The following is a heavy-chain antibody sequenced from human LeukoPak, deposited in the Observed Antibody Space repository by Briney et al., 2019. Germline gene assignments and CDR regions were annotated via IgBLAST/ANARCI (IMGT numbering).Heavy chain of an antibody. J-gene: IGHJ4*02. V-gene: IGHV3-30*18. CDR1: GFTFSSYG. Sequence: GGSLRLSCAASGFTFSSYGMHWVRQAPGKGLEWVAVIPYDGSNKYYADSVKGRFTISRDNSKNTLYLQMNSLRAEDTAVYYCAKESAFIAVAADYWGQGTLVTVSS. CDR2: IPYDGSNK. D-gene: IGHD6-19*01. CDR3: AKESAFIAVAADY.